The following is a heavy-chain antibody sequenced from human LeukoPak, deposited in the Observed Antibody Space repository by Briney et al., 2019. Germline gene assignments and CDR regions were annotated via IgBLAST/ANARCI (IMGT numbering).Heavy chain of an antibody. J-gene: IGHJ5*02. CDR3: SRGGDRCSSTSCLAYNWFDP. CDR1: GGTFSSYA. CDR2: IIPIFGTA. Sequence: EASVKVSCKASGGTFSSYAISWVRQAPGQGLEWMGGIIPIFGTANYAQKFQGRVTITADDSTSTAYMELSSLSSEDKAVYYWSRGGDRCSSTSCLAYNWFDPWGQGTLVTVSS. V-gene: IGHV1-69*13. D-gene: IGHD2-2*01.